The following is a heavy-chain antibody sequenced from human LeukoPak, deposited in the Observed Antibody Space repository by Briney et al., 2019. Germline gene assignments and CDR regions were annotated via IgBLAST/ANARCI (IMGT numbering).Heavy chain of an antibody. J-gene: IGHJ4*02. CDR1: GGSITSNSYS. V-gene: IGHV4-39*01. CDR2: LSYTGTN. D-gene: IGHD5-18*01. CDR3: VRLRGGIQLWGD. Sequence: KTSETLSLTCTVSGGSITSNSYSWGWIRQPPRKGLQWIVTLSYTGTNYYNPSLKSRVTMPVDTSKNQLSLKLSYVTAADTAVYYCVRLRGGIQLWGDWGQGTLVTVSS.